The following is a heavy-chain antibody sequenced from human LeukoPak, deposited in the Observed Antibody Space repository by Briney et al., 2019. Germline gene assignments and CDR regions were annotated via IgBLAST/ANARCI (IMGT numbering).Heavy chain of an antibody. CDR1: GFTFSSYS. D-gene: IGHD2/OR15-2a*01. CDR3: ARDLSRYYYYYMDV. CDR2: ISSSSSYT. J-gene: IGHJ6*03. Sequence: GGSLRLSCAASGFTFSSYSMNWVRQAPGKGLEWVSSISSSSSYTYYADSVKGRFTISRDNAKNSLYLQMNSLRAEDTAVYYCARDLSRYYYYYMDVWGKGTTVTVSS. V-gene: IGHV3-21*01.